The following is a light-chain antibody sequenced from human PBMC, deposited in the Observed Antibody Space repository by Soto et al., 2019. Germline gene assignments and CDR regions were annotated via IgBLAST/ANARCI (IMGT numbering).Light chain of an antibody. CDR2: KES. J-gene: IGKJ1*01. CDR1: QSISSW. V-gene: IGKV1-5*03. CDR3: QQYNSYWT. Sequence: DIQMTQSPSTLSASVGDRVTITCRASQSISSWLAWYQQKPGKAPKFLIYKESSLESGVPSGLSGSGSGTEFTLTIMSLQPDDFATDYCQQYNSYWTCGEGTEVEIK.